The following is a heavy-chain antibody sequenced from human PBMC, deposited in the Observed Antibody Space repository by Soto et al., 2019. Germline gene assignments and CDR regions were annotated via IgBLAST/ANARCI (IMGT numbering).Heavy chain of an antibody. CDR3: ARASNKDYVWGSYRNFDY. CDR1: GGSFSGYY. CDR2: ITHSGST. V-gene: IGHV4-34*01. Sequence: QVQLQQWGAGLLKPSETLSLTCAVYGGSFSGYYWSWIRQPPGKGLGGIGEITHSGSTTYTPSLKSRVTISVDTSKNQFSLKLSSVTAADTAVYYCARASNKDYVWGSYRNFDYWGQGTLVTVSS. D-gene: IGHD3-16*02. J-gene: IGHJ4*02.